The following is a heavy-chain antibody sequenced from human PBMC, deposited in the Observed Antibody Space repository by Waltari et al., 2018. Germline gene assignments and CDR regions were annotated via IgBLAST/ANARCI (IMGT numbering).Heavy chain of an antibody. V-gene: IGHV4-38-2*01. J-gene: IGHJ4*02. D-gene: IGHD1-26*01. Sequence: QVQLQESGPGLVKPSETLSLTCAVSGYSISSGYYWGWIRQPPGKGLEWIGSIYHSGSTYHNPSLKSRFTISVDTSKNQFSLKLSSVTAADTAVYYCARTWDPYYFDYWGQGTLVTVSS. CDR3: ARTWDPYYFDY. CDR1: GYSISSGYY. CDR2: IYHSGST.